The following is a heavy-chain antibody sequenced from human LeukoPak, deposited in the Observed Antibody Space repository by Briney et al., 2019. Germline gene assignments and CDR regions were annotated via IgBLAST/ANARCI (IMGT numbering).Heavy chain of an antibody. CDR2: IKQDGSEK. D-gene: IGHD6-13*01. CDR3: ARDRGSWPHAFDI. Sequence: GGSLRLSCAASGFTSSSYWMSWVRQAPGKGLEWVANIKQDGSEKYYVDSVKGRFTISRDNAKNSLYLQMNSLRAEDTAVYYCARDRGSWPHAFDIWGQGTMVTVSS. CDR1: GFTSSSYW. J-gene: IGHJ3*02. V-gene: IGHV3-7*01.